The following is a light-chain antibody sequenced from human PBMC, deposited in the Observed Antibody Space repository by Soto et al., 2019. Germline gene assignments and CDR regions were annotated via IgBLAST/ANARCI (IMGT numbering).Light chain of an antibody. V-gene: IGKV3-20*01. CDR3: QQYNKWPLIT. CDR1: ESVGSSF. Sequence: EIALTQSPGTLSLSPGERATLSCRASESVGSSFLAWYQQKPGQAPRLLISGTFSRATGIPDRFSGSGSGTDFTLTISRLEPEDFAIYYCQQYNKWPLITFGQGTRLEIK. CDR2: GTF. J-gene: IGKJ5*01.